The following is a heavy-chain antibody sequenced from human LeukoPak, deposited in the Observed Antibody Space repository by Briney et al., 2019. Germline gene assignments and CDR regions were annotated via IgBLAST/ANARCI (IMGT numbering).Heavy chain of an antibody. V-gene: IGHV4-38-2*02. D-gene: IGHD6-13*01. Sequence: SETLSLTCTVSGSSINTPYYWAWIRQPPGEGLEWIGNIFHGVTTFYNPSLMNRVAISVNTSKNQFSLKLTSVTAADTAVYYCARDATIAAPLMSWGQGTLVIVSS. J-gene: IGHJ4*02. CDR1: GSSINTPYY. CDR3: ARDATIAAPLMS. CDR2: IFHGVTT.